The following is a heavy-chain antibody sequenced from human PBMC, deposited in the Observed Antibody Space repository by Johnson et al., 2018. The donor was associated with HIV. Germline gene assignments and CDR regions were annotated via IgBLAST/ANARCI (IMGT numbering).Heavy chain of an antibody. CDR3: ARGSLYTYECDDAYLLHAFDF. J-gene: IGHJ3*01. Sequence: QVQLVESGGGVVRSGGSLRLSCEASGFTFDDYGMSWVRQGPGKGLEWVAVISYDGSDKYYADSVKGRFTISRDRSKNTLYLQMNRLRAEDTAGYYCARGSLYTYECDDAYLLHAFDFWCQGTMVTVSS. D-gene: IGHD2-2*02. CDR2: ISYDGSDK. V-gene: IGHV3-30*03. CDR1: GFTFDDYG.